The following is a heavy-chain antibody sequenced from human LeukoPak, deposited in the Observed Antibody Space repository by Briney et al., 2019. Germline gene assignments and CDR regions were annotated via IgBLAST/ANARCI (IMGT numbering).Heavy chain of an antibody. V-gene: IGHV5-51*01. Sequence: GEPLKISCRGSGYSFSTHWIGWVRQRPGKGLEWMGLIYPDDSDPKYGPSFQGQVTISADTSISNAYLQWDSLKASDTAMYYCARRGFWNRYYYGFDSWGQGSLVTVSS. CDR1: GYSFSTHW. J-gene: IGHJ4*02. CDR3: ARRGFWNRYYYGFDS. CDR2: IYPDDSDP. D-gene: IGHD3-3*01.